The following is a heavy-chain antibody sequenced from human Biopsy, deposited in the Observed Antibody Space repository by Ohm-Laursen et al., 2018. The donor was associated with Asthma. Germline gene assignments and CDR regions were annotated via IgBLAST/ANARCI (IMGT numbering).Heavy chain of an antibody. V-gene: IGHV3-30-3*01. CDR1: RFTYE. CDR3: AREGVAGTHIED. D-gene: IGHD6-19*01. Sequence: SLRLSCAATRFTYEMHWVRQAPGKGLEWVAVISYDGSSIYYADSVKGRFTISRDNSKNTLSLQMNSLTAEDTAVYYCAREGVAGTHIEDWGQGTLVTASS. CDR2: ISYDGSSI. J-gene: IGHJ4*02.